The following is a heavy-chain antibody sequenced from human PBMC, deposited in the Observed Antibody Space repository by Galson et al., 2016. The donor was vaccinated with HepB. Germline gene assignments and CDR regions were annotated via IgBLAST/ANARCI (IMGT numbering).Heavy chain of an antibody. CDR3: ARSYLLGRGFGS. Sequence: CAISGDSVSSNSAGWYWIRQSPSRGLEWLGRTYYRSKWHFDYAESVKSRITINTDTAKNQFSLQLNSVTPEDTAIYYCARSYLLGRGFGSWGQGTLVTVSS. V-gene: IGHV6-1*01. CDR1: GDSVSSNSAG. CDR2: TYYRSKWHF. D-gene: IGHD7-27*01. J-gene: IGHJ4*02.